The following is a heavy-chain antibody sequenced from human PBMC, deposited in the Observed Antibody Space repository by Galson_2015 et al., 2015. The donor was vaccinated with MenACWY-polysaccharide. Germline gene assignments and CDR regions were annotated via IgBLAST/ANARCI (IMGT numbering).Heavy chain of an antibody. CDR1: GFTFSSYS. D-gene: IGHD3-10*01. Sequence: SLRLSCAASGFTFSSYSMNWVRQAPGKGLEWVSSISSSSSYIYHADSVKGRFTISRDNAKNSLYLQMNSLRAEDAAVYYCARAGWPVTIVLLRFGYLAYSLQGSRVTLSA. CDR3: ARAGWPVTIVLLRFGYLAY. CDR2: ISSSSSYI. J-gene: IGHJ4*02. V-gene: IGHV3-21*01.